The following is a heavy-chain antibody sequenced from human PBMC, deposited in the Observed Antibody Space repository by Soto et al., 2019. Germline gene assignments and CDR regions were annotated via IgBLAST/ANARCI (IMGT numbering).Heavy chain of an antibody. D-gene: IGHD7-27*01. V-gene: IGHV3-48*01. J-gene: IGHJ6*03. Sequence: EVQLVESGGGLVQPGGSLRLSCATSGFILSDCAMNWVRLAPGKGLECVSYISSSSSVIDYADSVKGRFTVSRDNARNSLYLQINSLRAEDTAVYYCARDLSWGSNWDSSMDVWGKGTTVTVS. CDR2: ISSSSSVI. CDR3: ARDLSWGSNWDSSMDV. CDR1: GFILSDCA.